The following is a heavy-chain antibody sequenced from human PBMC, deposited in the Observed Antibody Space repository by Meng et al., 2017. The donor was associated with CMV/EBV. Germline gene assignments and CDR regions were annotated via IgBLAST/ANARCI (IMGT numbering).Heavy chain of an antibody. CDR1: EFTFSSYT. Sequence: GESLKISCAASEFTFSSYTMSWVRQAPGKGLEWVSSITPNSSYILYADSMKGRVTISRDNAKDSLYLQMNSLRAEDTAVYYCARDCSSTSCSPAFDYWGQGTLVTVSS. CDR3: ARDCSSTSCSPAFDY. CDR2: ITPNSSYI. V-gene: IGHV3-21*06. J-gene: IGHJ4*02. D-gene: IGHD2-2*01.